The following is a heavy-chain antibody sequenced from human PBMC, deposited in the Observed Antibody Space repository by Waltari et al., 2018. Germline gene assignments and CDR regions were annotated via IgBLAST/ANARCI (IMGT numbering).Heavy chain of an antibody. Sequence: QVQLVQSGAEVKKPGASVKVSCKASGYTFTGYYMHWVRPAPGQGLEWMGWINPNSGGTNYAQKCQGRVTMTRDTSISTAYMELSRLRSDDTAVYYCARWGSYYYYDMDVWGKGTTVTISS. CDR3: ARWGSYYYYDMDV. CDR2: INPNSGGT. CDR1: GYTFTGYY. V-gene: IGHV1-2*02. J-gene: IGHJ6*03. D-gene: IGHD7-27*01.